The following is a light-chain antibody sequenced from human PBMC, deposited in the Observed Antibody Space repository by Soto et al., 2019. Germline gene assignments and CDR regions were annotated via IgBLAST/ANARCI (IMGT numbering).Light chain of an antibody. CDR2: GAS. J-gene: IGKJ1*01. CDR1: QSVSSSY. CDR3: PHRGT. V-gene: IGKV3-20*01. Sequence: EIVLTQSPGTLSLSPGERATLSCRASQSVSSSYLAWYQQKPGQAPRLLIYGASSRATGIPDRFSGSGSGTDFTLTISRLEPEDFAVYYCPHRGTFGQGTKVEIK.